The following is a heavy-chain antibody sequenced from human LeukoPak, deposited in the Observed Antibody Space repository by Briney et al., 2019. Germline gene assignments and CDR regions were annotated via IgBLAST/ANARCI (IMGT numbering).Heavy chain of an antibody. Sequence: GGSPRLSCAASGFTFTNALMTWVRQAPGKGLEWLGHIRSKFDGGTADCAAPFKGRFTISRDDSKNTLYLQMNSLKTEDTAVYYCLTWDGVDWGQGTMVTVSS. CDR2: IRSKFDGGTA. J-gene: IGHJ3*01. CDR1: GFTFTNAL. V-gene: IGHV3-15*01. D-gene: IGHD1-26*01. CDR3: LTWDGVD.